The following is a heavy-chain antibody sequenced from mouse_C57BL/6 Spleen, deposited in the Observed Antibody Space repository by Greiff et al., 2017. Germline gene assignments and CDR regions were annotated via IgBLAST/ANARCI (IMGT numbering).Heavy chain of an antibody. CDR2: IHPNSGST. J-gene: IGHJ1*03. Sequence: QVQLQQPGAELVKPGASVKLSCKASGYTFTSYWMHWVKQRPGQGLEWIGMIHPNSGSTNYNEKFKSKATLTVAKSSSTAYMLLSSLTSEDSAVYYCARRYDGYYVGYFDVWGTGTTVTVSS. V-gene: IGHV1-64*01. CDR1: GYTFTSYW. D-gene: IGHD2-3*01. CDR3: ARRYDGYYVGYFDV.